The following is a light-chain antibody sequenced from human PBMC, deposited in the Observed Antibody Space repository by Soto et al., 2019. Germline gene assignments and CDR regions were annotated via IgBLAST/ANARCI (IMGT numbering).Light chain of an antibody. CDR3: QQYNRPPT. CDR1: QSISSW. J-gene: IGKJ1*01. V-gene: IGKV1-5*03. Sequence: DIQMTQSPSTLSASVGDRVTITCRASQSISSWLAWYQQKPGKAPKLLIYKASSLESGVPSRFSGSGAGTEFTLTISSLKPDDFATYYCQQYNRPPTFGQGTKVEIK. CDR2: KAS.